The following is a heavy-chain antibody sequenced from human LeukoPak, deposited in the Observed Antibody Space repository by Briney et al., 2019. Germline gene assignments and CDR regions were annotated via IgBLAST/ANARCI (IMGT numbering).Heavy chain of an antibody. D-gene: IGHD4-17*01. J-gene: IGHJ4*02. CDR1: GFTFSSYA. CDR2: ISYDGGNK. Sequence: GRSPRLSCAASGFTFSSYAMHWVRQAPGKGLEWVAVISYDGGNKYYADSVKGRFTISRDNSKNTLYLQMNSLRAEDTAVYYCARESNGDYLHYWGQGTLVTVSS. V-gene: IGHV3-30*04. CDR3: ARESNGDYLHY.